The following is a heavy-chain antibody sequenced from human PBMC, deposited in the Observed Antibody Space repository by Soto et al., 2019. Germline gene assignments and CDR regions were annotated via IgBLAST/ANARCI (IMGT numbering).Heavy chain of an antibody. V-gene: IGHV1-2*02. CDR1: GYTFTGYY. J-gene: IGHJ4*02. CDR2: INPNSGGT. CDR3: ASSSRRGSYGSFDY. Sequence: ASVKVSCKASGYTFTGYYMHWVRQAPGQGLEWMGWINPNSGGTIYAQKFQGRVTMTRDTSISTAYMELSRLRSDDTAVYYCASSSRRGSYGSFDYWGQGTLVTVSS. D-gene: IGHD5-18*01.